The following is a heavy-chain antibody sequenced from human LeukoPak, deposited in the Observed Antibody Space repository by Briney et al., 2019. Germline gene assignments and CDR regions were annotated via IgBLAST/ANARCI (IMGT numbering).Heavy chain of an antibody. Sequence: PSETLSLTCAVSGGSISSGGYSWSWIRQPPGKGLEWIGYIYHSGSTYYNPSPKSRVTISVDRSKNQFSLKLSSVTAADTAVYYCARAGQGYCSSASCFLSLDYWGQGTLVTVSS. V-gene: IGHV4-30-2*01. CDR1: GGSISSGGYS. CDR2: IYHSGST. D-gene: IGHD2-2*01. CDR3: ARAGQGYCSSASCFLSLDY. J-gene: IGHJ4*02.